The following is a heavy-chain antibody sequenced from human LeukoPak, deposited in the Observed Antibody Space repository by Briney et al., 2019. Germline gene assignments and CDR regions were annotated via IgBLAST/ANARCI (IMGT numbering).Heavy chain of an antibody. CDR1: GFTFYDYG. Sequence: GGSLRLSCAASGFTFYDYGMSWVRQAPGKGLEWVSGLNWNGGSTGYADSVKGRFTISRDNDKNSLYLEMNSLRAEDTALYYCARVPPTTGYYDSSGYYYFDYWGQGTLVTVSS. CDR3: ARVPPTTGYYDSSGYYYFDY. V-gene: IGHV3-20*04. D-gene: IGHD3-22*01. CDR2: LNWNGGST. J-gene: IGHJ4*02.